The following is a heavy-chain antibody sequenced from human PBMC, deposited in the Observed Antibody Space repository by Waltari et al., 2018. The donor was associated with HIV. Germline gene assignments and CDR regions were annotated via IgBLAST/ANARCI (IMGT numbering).Heavy chain of an antibody. Sequence: QVHLQHWGTGLLKPSETLSISCPDYGASFSDYNFFTDFYWIWFRQPPGRGLEWIGEINHRGSSSYNPSLKSRVTISVDTSRNRISLNMTSVNATDTAVYYCARGRGSFYNYYGLDVWGLGTKVSV. J-gene: IGHJ6*02. CDR3: ARGRGSFYNYYGLDV. D-gene: IGHD3-10*01. CDR1: GASFSDYN. CDR2: INHRGSS. V-gene: IGHV4-34*01.